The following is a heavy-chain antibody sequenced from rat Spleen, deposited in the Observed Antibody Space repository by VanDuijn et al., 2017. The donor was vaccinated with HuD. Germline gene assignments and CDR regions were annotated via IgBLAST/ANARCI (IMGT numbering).Heavy chain of an antibody. CDR1: DHSITNGYR. CDR2: INSAGNT. J-gene: IGHJ3*01. CDR3: ARSDGTHYYLPFIY. D-gene: IGHD1-12*02. V-gene: IGHV3-3*01. Sequence: EVQLQESGPGLVKPSQSLSLTCSVTDHSITNGYRWNWIRKFPGNKLEWMGYINSAGNTLYNPSLKSRISITRDTSKNQVFLKVNSVTTEDTATYYCARSDGTHYYLPFIYWGQGTQVTVSS.